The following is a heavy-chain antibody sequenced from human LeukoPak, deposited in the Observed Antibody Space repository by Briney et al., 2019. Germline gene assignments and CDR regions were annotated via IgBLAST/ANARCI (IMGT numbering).Heavy chain of an antibody. J-gene: IGHJ4*02. V-gene: IGHV4-34*01. Sequence: PSETLSLTCAVYGGSFSGYYWSWISQPPGKGLEWIGEINHSGSTNYNPSLKSRVTISVDTSKNQFSLKLGSVTAADTAVYYCARFDVVPAAIGYWGQGTLVTVSS. D-gene: IGHD2-2*01. CDR3: ARFDVVPAAIGY. CDR1: GGSFSGYY. CDR2: INHSGST.